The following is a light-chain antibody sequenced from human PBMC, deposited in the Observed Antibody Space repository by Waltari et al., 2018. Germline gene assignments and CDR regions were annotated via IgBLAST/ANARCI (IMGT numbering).Light chain of an antibody. CDR2: DAS. J-gene: IGKJ1*01. Sequence: DIQMTQSPSSLAASVGDRVTITCRASQSISSDLNWYQQRPGKAPKLLIYDASSLQGGAPTKFRGSGSGTEFTLTISSLQPEDFATYYCQQSYSLPWTFGQGTNVEVK. V-gene: IGKV1-39*01. CDR1: QSISSD. CDR3: QQSYSLPWT.